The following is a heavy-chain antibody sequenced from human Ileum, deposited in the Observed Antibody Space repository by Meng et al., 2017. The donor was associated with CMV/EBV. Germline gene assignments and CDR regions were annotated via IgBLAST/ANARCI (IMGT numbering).Heavy chain of an antibody. CDR3: VGSEQWARFDY. D-gene: IGHD6-19*01. V-gene: IGHV3-23*01. CDR1: GCTFNSFA. J-gene: IGHJ4*02. CDR2: ISGSGGTT. Sequence: GGSLRLSCAASGCTFNSFAMSWVRQAPGKGLEWVSTISGSGGTTYYADSVKGRFTISRDNSKNTLYLQMNSLGGEDPAIYYCVGSEQWARFDYWGQGTLVTVSS.